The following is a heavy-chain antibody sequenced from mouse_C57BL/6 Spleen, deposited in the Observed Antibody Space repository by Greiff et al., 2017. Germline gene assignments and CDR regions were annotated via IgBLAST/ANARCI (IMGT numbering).Heavy chain of an antibody. Sequence: QVQLQQPGTELVKPGASVKLSCKASGYTFTSYWMHWVKQRPGQGLEWIGNINPSNGGTNYNEKFKSKATLTVDKSSSTAYRQLSILTSEDSAVYYCARFNYYGSSWYFDVWGTGTTVTVSS. J-gene: IGHJ1*03. CDR1: GYTFTSYW. CDR3: ARFNYYGSSWYFDV. CDR2: INPSNGGT. D-gene: IGHD1-1*01. V-gene: IGHV1-53*01.